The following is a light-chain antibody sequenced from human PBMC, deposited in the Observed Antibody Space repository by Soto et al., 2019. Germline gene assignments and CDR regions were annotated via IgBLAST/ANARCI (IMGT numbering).Light chain of an antibody. J-gene: IGLJ3*02. CDR3: QVWDSSSDNWV. V-gene: IGLV3-21*02. CDR2: DDD. Sequence: SYELTQAPSVSVAPGQTARITCGGNNIGSKSVHWYQQRPGQAPVLVVHDDDDRPSGIPERLSGSNSGNTATLSISRVEAGDEADYYCQVWDSSSDNWVFGGGTQLTVL. CDR1: NIGSKS.